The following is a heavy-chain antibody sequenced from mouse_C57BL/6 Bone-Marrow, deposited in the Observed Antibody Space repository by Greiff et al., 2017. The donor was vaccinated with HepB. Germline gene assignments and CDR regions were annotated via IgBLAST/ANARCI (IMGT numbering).Heavy chain of an antibody. D-gene: IGHD1-3*01. J-gene: IGHJ2*01. CDR2: ISNGGGST. CDR3: ARHPPKLAYFDY. CDR1: GFTFSDYY. Sequence: EVQLVESGGGLVQPGGSLKLSCAASGFTFSDYYMYWVSQTPEKRLEWVAYISNGGGSTYYPDTVKGRFTISRDNAKNTLYLQMSRLKSEDTAMYYCARHPPKLAYFDYWGQGTTLTVSS. V-gene: IGHV5-12*01.